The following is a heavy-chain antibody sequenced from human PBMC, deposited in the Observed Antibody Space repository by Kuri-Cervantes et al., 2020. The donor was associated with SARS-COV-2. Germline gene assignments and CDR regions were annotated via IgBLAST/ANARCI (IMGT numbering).Heavy chain of an antibody. CDR1: GFTFSSYA. J-gene: IGHJ4*02. D-gene: IGHD4-23*01. CDR2: ISYDGSNK. V-gene: IGHV3-30-3*01. Sequence: LSLTCAASGFTFSSYAMHWVRQAPGKGLEWVAVISYDGSNKYYADSVKGRFTIPRDNAKNSLYLQMNSLRAEDTAVYYCATPAPEYGGNSGGWVFWGQGTLVTVSS. CDR3: ATPAPEYGGNSGGWVF.